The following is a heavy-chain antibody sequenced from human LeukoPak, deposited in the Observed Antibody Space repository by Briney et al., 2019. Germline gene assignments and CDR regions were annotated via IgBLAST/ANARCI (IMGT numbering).Heavy chain of an antibody. V-gene: IGHV4-34*01. D-gene: IGHD3-10*01. J-gene: IGHJ4*02. Sequence: PSETLSLTCAVYGGSFSGYYWSWIRQPPGKGLEWIGEINHSGSTNYNPSLKSRVTISVDTSKNQFSLKLSSVTAADTAVYYCARRGGLNGSGSYYYYFDYWGQGTLVTVSS. CDR2: INHSGST. CDR3: ARRGGLNGSGSYYYYFDY. CDR1: GGSFSGYY.